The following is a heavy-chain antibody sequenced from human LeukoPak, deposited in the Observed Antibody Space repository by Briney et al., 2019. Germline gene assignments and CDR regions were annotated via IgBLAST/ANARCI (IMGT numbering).Heavy chain of an antibody. V-gene: IGHV1-69*05. CDR3: ASLVGATMFDY. CDR2: IIPIFGTA. Sequence: ASVKVSCKASGGTFSSYAISWVRQAPGQGLEWMGGIIPIFGTANYAQKFQGRVTITTDESTSTAYMELSSLRSEDTAVYYCASLVGATMFDYWGQGTLVTVSS. CDR1: GGTFSSYA. D-gene: IGHD1-26*01. J-gene: IGHJ4*02.